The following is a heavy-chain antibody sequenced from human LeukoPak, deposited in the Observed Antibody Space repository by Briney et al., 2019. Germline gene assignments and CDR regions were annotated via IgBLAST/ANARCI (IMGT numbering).Heavy chain of an antibody. D-gene: IGHD3-22*01. Sequence: SETLSLTCTVSGDSISSGVYYWSWIRQHPGKRLEWIGCISYTGHTYYNPSLRSRLTISVDTSKNHFSLKLSSVTAADTAVYYCARDYYDASSYHYEKAFDIWGQGTMVTVSS. V-gene: IGHV4-31*03. J-gene: IGHJ3*02. CDR2: ISYTGHT. CDR1: GDSISSGVYY. CDR3: ARDYYDASSYHYEKAFDI.